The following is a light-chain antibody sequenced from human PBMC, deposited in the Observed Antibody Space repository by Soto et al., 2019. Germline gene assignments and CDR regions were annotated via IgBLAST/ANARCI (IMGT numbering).Light chain of an antibody. J-gene: IGKJ4*01. V-gene: IGKV3-20*01. CDR1: QTVRSSY. CDR3: QQYGDSIT. CDR2: GAF. Sequence: IFLTQSPGSLSLSSGDRATLSCRASQTVRSSYLAWYQQRPGQAPKLLIYGAFNRAIGIPDRFSGSESGRDYNLTSSILDPEDSAVYYCQQYGDSITFGGGTKVEIK.